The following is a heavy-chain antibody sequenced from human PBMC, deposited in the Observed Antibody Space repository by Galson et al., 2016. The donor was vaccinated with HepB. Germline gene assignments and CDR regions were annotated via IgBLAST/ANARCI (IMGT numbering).Heavy chain of an antibody. CDR3: ARLGRDYGVPHRIDF. D-gene: IGHD4-17*01. Sequence: SETLSLTCTVSGASMSSYYWSWIRQSPGKGLEWIGYIYYSGSANYNPSLKSRLTISVDTSKNQFSLRLTSVTAADTAIYYCARLGRDYGVPHRIDFWGQGTLVTVSS. CDR1: GASMSSYY. CDR2: IYYSGSA. J-gene: IGHJ4*02. V-gene: IGHV4-59*01.